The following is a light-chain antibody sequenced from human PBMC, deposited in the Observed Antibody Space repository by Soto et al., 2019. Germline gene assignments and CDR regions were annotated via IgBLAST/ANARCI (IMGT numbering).Light chain of an antibody. CDR3: QQYYSSVT. J-gene: IGKJ2*01. CDR1: QSVFLSSNNKNY. CDR2: WAS. Sequence: SPLSCRSSQSVFLSSNNKNYLAWYQQRPGQPPKLVLYWASTRESGVPDRFSGSGSGTDFTLTINSLQAEDVAVYYCQQYYSSVTFGQGTKLEIK. V-gene: IGKV4-1*01.